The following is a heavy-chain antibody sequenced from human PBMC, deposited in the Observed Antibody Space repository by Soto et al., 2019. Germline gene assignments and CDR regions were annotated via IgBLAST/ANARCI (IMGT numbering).Heavy chain of an antibody. J-gene: IGHJ6*02. CDR3: VTVAGNYYYGMDV. CDR2: IYYSGRT. D-gene: IGHD6-19*01. V-gene: IGHV4-39*01. CDR1: GGSISSSSYY. Sequence: QLQLQESGPGLVKPSETLSLTYTVSGGSISSSSYYWGWTRQPPGKGPEWIGSIYYSGRTYYNPSLKSRVTISVDTSKNQFSLKLSSVTAADTAVYYCVTVAGNYYYGMDVWGQGTTVTVSS.